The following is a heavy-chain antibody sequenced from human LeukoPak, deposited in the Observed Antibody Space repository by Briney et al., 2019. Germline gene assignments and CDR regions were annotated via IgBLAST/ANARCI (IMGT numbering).Heavy chain of an antibody. CDR3: ARSRAETVPVWGSYRHHDAFDI. CDR1: GYSFTNYW. Sequence: GGSLKISCKGSGYSFTNYWIGWVRQMPGKGLEWMGIIYPGDSDTTYKPSFQGQVTISADKSISTAYLQWSSLKASDTAMYYCARSRAETVPVWGSYRHHDAFDIWGQGTMVTVSS. D-gene: IGHD3-16*02. J-gene: IGHJ3*02. V-gene: IGHV5-51*01. CDR2: IYPGDSDT.